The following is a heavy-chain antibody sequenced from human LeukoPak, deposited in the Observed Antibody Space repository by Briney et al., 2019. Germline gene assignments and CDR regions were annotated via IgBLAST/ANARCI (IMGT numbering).Heavy chain of an antibody. CDR1: GFTFSSYA. J-gene: IGHJ6*02. CDR3: ARDVVSSSWSMYYYYYGMDV. D-gene: IGHD6-13*01. V-gene: IGHV3-30-3*01. CDR2: ISYDGSNK. Sequence: GRSLRLSCAASGFTFSSYAMHWVRHAPGKGLEWVAVISYDGSNKYYADSVKGRFTISRDNSKHTLYLQMNSLRAEDTAVYYCARDVVSSSWSMYYYYYGMDVWGQGTTVTVSS.